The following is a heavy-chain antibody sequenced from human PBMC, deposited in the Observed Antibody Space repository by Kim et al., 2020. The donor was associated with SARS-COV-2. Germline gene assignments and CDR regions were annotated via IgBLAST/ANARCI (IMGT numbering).Heavy chain of an antibody. J-gene: IGHJ3*02. CDR1: GYTFTSYG. V-gene: IGHV1-18*01. D-gene: IGHD4-17*01. Sequence: ASVKVSCKASGYTFTSYGISWVRQAPGQGLEWMGWISAYNGNTNYAQKLQGRVTMTTDTSTSTAYMELRSLRSDDTAVYYCARGPTTVTTSYSPGAFDIWGQGTMVTVSS. CDR3: ARGPTTVTTSYSPGAFDI. CDR2: ISAYNGNT.